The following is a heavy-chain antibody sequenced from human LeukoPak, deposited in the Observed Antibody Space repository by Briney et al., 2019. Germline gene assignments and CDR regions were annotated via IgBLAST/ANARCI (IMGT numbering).Heavy chain of an antibody. D-gene: IGHD6-19*01. V-gene: IGHV1-24*01. CDR2: FDPEDGET. CDR1: GYTLTELS. Sequence: GASVKVSCKVSGYTLTELSMHWVRQAPGKGLEWMGGFDPEDGETIYAQKFQGRVTMTEDTSTDTAYMELSSLRSEDTAVYYCATMSQWLVRYYFDYWGQGTLVTVSS. J-gene: IGHJ4*02. CDR3: ATMSQWLVRYYFDY.